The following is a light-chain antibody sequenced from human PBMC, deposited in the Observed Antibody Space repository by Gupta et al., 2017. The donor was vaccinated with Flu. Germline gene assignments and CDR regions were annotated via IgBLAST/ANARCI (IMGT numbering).Light chain of an antibody. CDR3: QHVHDFPYS. CDR2: DAF. V-gene: IGKV1-33*01. CDR1: QDIRLH. Sequence: PSSLSASAGDRVTITCQASQDIRLHLNWFQQKRGKAPKLLIYDAFKLETGVSSRFSGSGSATRFSFTISGLQPEDSATYYCQHVHDFPYSFGQGTKVEI. J-gene: IGKJ2*03.